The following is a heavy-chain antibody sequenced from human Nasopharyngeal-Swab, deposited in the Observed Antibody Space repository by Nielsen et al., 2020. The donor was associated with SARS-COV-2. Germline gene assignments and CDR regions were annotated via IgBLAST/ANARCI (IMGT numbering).Heavy chain of an antibody. CDR2: IKQDGSEK. CDR1: GFTFSSYW. V-gene: IGHV3-7*01. J-gene: IGHJ4*02. CDR3: ARRWDYYDSSGYYYGLSPIDY. Sequence: GGSLRLSCAASGFTFSSYWMSWVRQAPGKGLEWVANIKQDGSEKYYVDSVKGRFTISRDNAKNLLYLQMNSLRAEDTAVYYCARRWDYYDSSGYYYGLSPIDYWGQGTLVTVSS. D-gene: IGHD3-22*01.